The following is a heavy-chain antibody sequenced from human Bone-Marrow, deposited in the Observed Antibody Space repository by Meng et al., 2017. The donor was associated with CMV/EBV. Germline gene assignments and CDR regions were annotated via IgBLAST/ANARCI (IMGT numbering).Heavy chain of an antibody. J-gene: IGHJ4*02. D-gene: IGHD3-10*01. CDR2: SNYNGSN. CDR3: ARGPGCHCSGNPFDH. Sequence: QVQLPQWGAGLCKPSATFPLGCHVYDDAFSGVYLSWIRQAPGRGLEWVGQSNYNGSNNYNPSFQGRVTLSMDTSKKHVFHRVTSVTAADASVYYCARGPGCHCSGNPFDHWGQGTLVTVSS. CDR1: DDAFSGVY. V-gene: IGHV4-34*01.